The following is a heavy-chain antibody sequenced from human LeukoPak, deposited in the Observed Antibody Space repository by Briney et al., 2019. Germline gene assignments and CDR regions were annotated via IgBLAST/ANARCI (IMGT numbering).Heavy chain of an antibody. Sequence: SETLSLTCGVSGGSLSSHYWTWIRQPPGKGLEWIGEINPGGSTNYNPSLESGVRVSADASRNQLCLSLTSVTAADSAVYFCARGLRQGSAWSWGPKEKSYQYLDVWGTGTTVIVSS. CDR1: GGSLSSHY. CDR3: ARGLRQGSAWSWGPKEKSYQYLDV. J-gene: IGHJ6*04. D-gene: IGHD6-19*01. CDR2: INPGGST. V-gene: IGHV4-34*01.